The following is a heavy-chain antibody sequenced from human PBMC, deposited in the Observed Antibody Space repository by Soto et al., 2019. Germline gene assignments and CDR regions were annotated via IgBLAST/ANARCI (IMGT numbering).Heavy chain of an antibody. Sequence: PGESVKISCTGFGYTFTTFCISWVLQMPWRGLEWMGRIDPRDSYTNYSPSFQGHVTISADKSISTAYLQWGSLKASDTAMYYCARLFCSSSTCDSWFDPWGQGTLVTVSS. CDR2: IDPRDSYT. CDR3: ARLFCSSSTCDSWFDP. V-gene: IGHV5-10-1*01. J-gene: IGHJ5*02. CDR1: GYTFTTFC. D-gene: IGHD2-2*01.